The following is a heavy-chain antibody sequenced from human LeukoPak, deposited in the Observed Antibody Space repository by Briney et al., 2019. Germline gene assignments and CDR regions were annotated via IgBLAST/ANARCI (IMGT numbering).Heavy chain of an antibody. V-gene: IGHV5-51*01. Sequence: GESLKISCQGSGYTFTSHWIGWVRQMPGKGLEWMGIIYPGDSDTKYSPSFRGQVTMSVDQSVSTAYLQWSSLKASDTATYYCVRLATLTTTDYWGQGTLVTVSS. CDR2: IYPGDSDT. CDR3: VRLATLTTTDY. J-gene: IGHJ4*02. D-gene: IGHD2-15*01. CDR1: GYTFTSHW.